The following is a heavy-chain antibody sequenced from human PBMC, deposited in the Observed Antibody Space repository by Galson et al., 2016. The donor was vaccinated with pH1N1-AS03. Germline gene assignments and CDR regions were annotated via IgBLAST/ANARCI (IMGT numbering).Heavy chain of an antibody. J-gene: IGHJ4*02. Sequence: ETLSPTCAVSGGSMTSPDWWTWVRQPPGKGLEWIGEVLYSGTTSYNPSLNSRVTMSIDKSNNQFSLNLGSVTAADTAVYFCASAGYHTPGYHYWGQGALVTVSS. CDR1: GGSMTSPDW. CDR3: ASAGYHTPGYHY. D-gene: IGHD3-16*02. V-gene: IGHV4-4*01. CDR2: VLYSGTT.